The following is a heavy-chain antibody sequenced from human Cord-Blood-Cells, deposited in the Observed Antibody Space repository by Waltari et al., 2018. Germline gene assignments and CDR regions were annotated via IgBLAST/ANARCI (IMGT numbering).Heavy chain of an antibody. CDR3: ARHGRLGSSYWYFDL. CDR2: IYPGHSDT. Sequence: EVQLVQSGAEVKKPGESLKISCKGSGYSFTSYWIGWVRQMPGKGLEWMGIIYPGHSDTRYSPSFQGQVTISADESISTAYLQWSSLKASDTAMYYCARHGRLGSSYWYFDLWGRGTLVTVSS. D-gene: IGHD3-10*01. V-gene: IGHV5-51*01. J-gene: IGHJ2*01. CDR1: GYSFTSYW.